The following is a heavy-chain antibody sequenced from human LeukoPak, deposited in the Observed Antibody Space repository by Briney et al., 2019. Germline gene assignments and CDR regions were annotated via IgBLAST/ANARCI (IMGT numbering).Heavy chain of an antibody. D-gene: IGHD3-9*01. V-gene: IGHV3-11*05. CDR2: ISSSSSNT. Sequence: GSLRLSCAASGFTFTNYYMSWIRQAPGQGLEWVSYISSSSSNTNYAHSVKGRFTISRDNAKNSLYMQMNSLRAEDTAVYYCARVIGGIRYFDWYNWFDPWGQGTLVTVSS. CDR1: GFTFTNYY. CDR3: ARVIGGIRYFDWYNWFDP. J-gene: IGHJ5*02.